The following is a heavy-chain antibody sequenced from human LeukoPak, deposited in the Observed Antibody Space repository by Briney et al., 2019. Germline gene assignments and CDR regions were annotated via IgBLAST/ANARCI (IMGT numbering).Heavy chain of an antibody. CDR1: GYSISSGYY. Sequence: SETLSLTCTVSGYSISSGYYWGWIRQPPGKGLEWIGSIYHSGSTYYNPSLKSRVTISVDTSKNQFSLKLSSVTAADTAVYYCARDEEPLGEGTFDYWGQGTLVTVSS. CDR2: IYHSGST. D-gene: IGHD3-16*01. J-gene: IGHJ4*02. CDR3: ARDEEPLGEGTFDY. V-gene: IGHV4-38-2*02.